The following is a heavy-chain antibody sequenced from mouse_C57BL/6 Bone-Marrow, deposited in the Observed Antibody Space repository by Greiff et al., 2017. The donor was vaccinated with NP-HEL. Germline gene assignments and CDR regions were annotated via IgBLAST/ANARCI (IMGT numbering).Heavy chain of an antibody. CDR3: ACDFYAMDY. Sequence: VQLQQPGAELVKPGASVKMSCKASGYTFTSYWITWVKQRPGQGLEWIGDIYPGSGSTNYNEKFKSKATLTVAKSSSTAYMQLSSLTSEDSAVYYCACDFYAMDYWGQGTSVTVSS. V-gene: IGHV1-55*01. CDR2: IYPGSGST. J-gene: IGHJ4*01. CDR1: GYTFTSYW. D-gene: IGHD2-13*01.